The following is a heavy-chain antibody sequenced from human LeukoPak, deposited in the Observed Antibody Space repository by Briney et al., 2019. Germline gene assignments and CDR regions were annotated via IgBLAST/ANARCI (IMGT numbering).Heavy chain of an antibody. CDR2: VSGSGGNT. CDR3: AKDGSRGGERLFDF. D-gene: IGHD2-21*01. CDR1: GFTFSTYA. Sequence: PGGSLRLSCAASGFTFSTYAMSWVRQAPGKGLEWVSSVSGSGGNTHYADSVKGRFTISRDNSKNTLYLQMNSLRAEDTAVYYCAKDGSRGGERLFDFWGQGTLVTVSS. J-gene: IGHJ4*02. V-gene: IGHV3-23*01.